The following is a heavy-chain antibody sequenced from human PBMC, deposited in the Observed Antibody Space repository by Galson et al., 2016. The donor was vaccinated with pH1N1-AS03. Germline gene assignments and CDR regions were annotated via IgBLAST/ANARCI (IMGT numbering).Heavy chain of an antibody. Sequence: QSGSEVKKPGESLKISCKVSGYTFSNHWIGWVRQMPGKGLEWMGIIYPADSSTTYSPSFQGQVSISADQSISTAYLQWSSLRASDTAMYFCARQQAGRGSGLAWLVWYGMAVWGQGTTVIVSS. J-gene: IGHJ6*02. CDR2: IYPADSST. CDR3: ARQQAGRGSGLAWLVWYGMAV. CDR1: GYTFSNHW. D-gene: IGHD3-3*01. V-gene: IGHV5-51*01.